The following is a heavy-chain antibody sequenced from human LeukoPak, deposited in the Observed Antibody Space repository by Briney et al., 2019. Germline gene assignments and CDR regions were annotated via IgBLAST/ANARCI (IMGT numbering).Heavy chain of an antibody. CDR1: GLTFSNAW. V-gene: IGHV3-15*01. D-gene: IGHD3-16*01. CDR3: ATASSGLFY. Sequence: GESLRLSCAASGLTFSNAWMSWVRQAPGEGLEWVGRIKRKTDGETTEYVAPVKGRFTISRDDSKNTLYLQMNSFKTEDTGVYYCATASSGLFYWGQGTLVTVSS. J-gene: IGHJ4*02. CDR2: IKRKTDGETT.